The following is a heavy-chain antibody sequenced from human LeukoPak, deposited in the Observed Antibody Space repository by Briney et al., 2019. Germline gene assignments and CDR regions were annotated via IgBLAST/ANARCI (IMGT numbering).Heavy chain of an antibody. CDR2: IYYSGST. Sequence: PSETLSLTCTVSGGSISSSSYYWGWIRQPPGKGLEWIGSIYYSGSTYYNPSLKSRVTISVDTSKNQFSLKLSSVTAADTAVYYCARVSGYYRYYFDYWGQGTLVTVSS. V-gene: IGHV4-39*07. CDR1: GGSISSSSYY. J-gene: IGHJ4*02. CDR3: ARVSGYYRYYFDY. D-gene: IGHD3-22*01.